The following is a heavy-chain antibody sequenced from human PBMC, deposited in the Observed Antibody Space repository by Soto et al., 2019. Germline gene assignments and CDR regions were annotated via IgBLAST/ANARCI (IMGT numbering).Heavy chain of an antibody. J-gene: IGHJ6*02. CDR1: GFTFSSYS. D-gene: IGHD2-2*01. V-gene: IGHV3-21*01. CDR2: ISSSSSYI. Sequence: EVQLVESGGGLVKPGGSLRLSCAASGFTFSSYSMNWVRQAPGKGLEWVSSISSSSSYIYYADSVKGRFTISRDNAKNSLYLQMNSLRAEDTAVYYCAREQYCSSTSCYVYYYYYGMDVWGQGTTVTVSS. CDR3: AREQYCSSTSCYVYYYYYGMDV.